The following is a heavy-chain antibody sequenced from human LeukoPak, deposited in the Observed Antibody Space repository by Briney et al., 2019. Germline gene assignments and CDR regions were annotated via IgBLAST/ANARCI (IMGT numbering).Heavy chain of an antibody. D-gene: IGHD5-18*01. V-gene: IGHV3-23*01. Sequence: GGSLRLSCAASEFTFSKFPMGWVRQAPGRGLEWVSAISASGDVTFHADSVRGRFTISRDNSKSTLFLQMNDLRVEDTAKFYCANSGYSYGRGYFDYWGQGTLVTVSS. CDR2: ISASGDVT. CDR1: EFTFSKFP. J-gene: IGHJ4*02. CDR3: ANSGYSYGRGYFDY.